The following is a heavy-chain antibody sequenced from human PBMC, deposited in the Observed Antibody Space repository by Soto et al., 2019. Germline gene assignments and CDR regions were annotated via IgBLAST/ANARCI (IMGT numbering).Heavy chain of an antibody. CDR2: INHSGST. J-gene: IGHJ4*02. CDR1: GGSFSGYY. CDR3: ASPSRFASSGYYFDS. D-gene: IGHD3-22*01. Sequence: SETLSLTCAVYGGSFSGYYWSWIRQPPGKGLEWIGEINHSGSTKYNPSLKSRVTISVDTSKNQFSLKLSSVTAADTAVYYCASPSRFASSGYYFDSWGQGTQVTVSS. V-gene: IGHV4-34*01.